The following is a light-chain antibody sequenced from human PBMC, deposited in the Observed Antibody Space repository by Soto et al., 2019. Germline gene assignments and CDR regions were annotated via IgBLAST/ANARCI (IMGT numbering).Light chain of an antibody. CDR1: ESIDNW. Sequence: DIQMTQSPSTLSASVGDTVTITCRASESIDNWLAWYQQKPGKAPKLLIFAASTLVLWVASRFSCRGSGTEFTLTIGSLQAEDYPTFYCQLYLPLCTFGQRTRLDI. V-gene: IGKV1-5*01. CDR3: QLYLPLCT. J-gene: IGKJ1*01. CDR2: AAS.